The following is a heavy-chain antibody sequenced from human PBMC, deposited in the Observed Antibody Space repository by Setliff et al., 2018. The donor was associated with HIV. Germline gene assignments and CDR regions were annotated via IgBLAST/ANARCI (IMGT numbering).Heavy chain of an antibody. CDR2: VTPILHTT. D-gene: IGHD2-21*01. CDR3: ARDHQTMLWLDY. Sequence: SCKSSGDTFSTYVFTWVRQAPGQGLEWMGGVTPILHTTNYAQKFQGRVTITADISTRTVYMELSSLTSEDTAIYYCARDHQTMLWLDYWGQGTLVTVSS. CDR1: GDTFSTYV. J-gene: IGHJ4*02. V-gene: IGHV1-69*06.